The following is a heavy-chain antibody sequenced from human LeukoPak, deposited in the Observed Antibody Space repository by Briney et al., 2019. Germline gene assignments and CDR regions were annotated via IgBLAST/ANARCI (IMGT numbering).Heavy chain of an antibody. D-gene: IGHD3-10*01. V-gene: IGHV3-30*18. Sequence: PGGSRRLSCAASGFTFSSYGMHWVRQAPGKGLEWVAVISYDGSNKYYADSVKGRFTISRDNSKNTLYLQMNSLRAENTAVYYCAKDGMVRGGSHFDYWGQGTLVTVSS. CDR2: ISYDGSNK. J-gene: IGHJ4*02. CDR3: AKDGMVRGGSHFDY. CDR1: GFTFSSYG.